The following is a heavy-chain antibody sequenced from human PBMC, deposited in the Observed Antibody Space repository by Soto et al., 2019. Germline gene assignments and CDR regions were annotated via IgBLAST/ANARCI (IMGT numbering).Heavy chain of an antibody. CDR1: GFTFEDYA. CDR3: TKQRDSGGYYKAGDPFDI. Sequence: EVQLVESGGGLEKPGRSLRLSCAASGFTFEDYAMHWVRQAPGKGLEWVSHISWNSGSIGYADSVQGRFTISRDNTKNSLYLQMNSLRAEDTALYYCTKQRDSGGYYKAGDPFDIWGQGTMVTVSS. D-gene: IGHD3-22*01. J-gene: IGHJ3*02. V-gene: IGHV3-9*01. CDR2: ISWNSGSI.